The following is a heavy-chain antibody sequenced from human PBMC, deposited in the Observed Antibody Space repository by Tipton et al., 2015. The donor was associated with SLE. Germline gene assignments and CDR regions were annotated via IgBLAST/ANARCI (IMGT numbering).Heavy chain of an antibody. CDR3: ARADSSGGNWFDP. CDR1: GGSISSGGYY. V-gene: IGHV4-31*11. Sequence: TLSLTCAVSGGSISSGGYYWSWIRQHPGKGLEWIGYIYYSGSTYYNPSLKSRVTISVDTSKNQFSLKLSSVTAADTAVYYCARADSSGGNWFDPWGQGTLVTVSS. J-gene: IGHJ5*02. D-gene: IGHD6-19*01. CDR2: IYYSGST.